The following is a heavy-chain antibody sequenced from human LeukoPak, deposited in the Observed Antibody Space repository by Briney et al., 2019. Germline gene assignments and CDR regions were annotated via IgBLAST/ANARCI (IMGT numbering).Heavy chain of an antibody. CDR3: AKGGYSYGYDY. CDR2: ISGGGGSA. D-gene: IGHD5-18*01. J-gene: IGHJ4*02. V-gene: IGHV3-23*01. CDR1: GFTFNTYA. Sequence: GGSLRLSCTGSGFTFNTYAMTWVRQVPGKGLEWVSSISGGGGSAHYADSVKGRFTISRDNSKNTLYLQMNSLRAEDTAVYYCAKGGYSYGYDYWGQGTLVTVSS.